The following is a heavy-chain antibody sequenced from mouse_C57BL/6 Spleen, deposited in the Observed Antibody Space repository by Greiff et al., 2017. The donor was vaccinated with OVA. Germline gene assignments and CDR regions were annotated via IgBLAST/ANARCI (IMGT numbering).Heavy chain of an antibody. D-gene: IGHD2-4*01. V-gene: IGHV2-4*01. CDR2: IWSGGST. Sequence: VQLVESGPGLVQPSQSLSITCTVSGFSLTSYGVHWVRQPPGKGLEWLGVIWSGGSTDYNAAFISRLSISKDNSKSQVFFKMNSLQADDTAIYYCAKGNYDYRDYAMDYWGQGTSVTVSS. CDR3: AKGNYDYRDYAMDY. J-gene: IGHJ4*01. CDR1: GFSLTSYG.